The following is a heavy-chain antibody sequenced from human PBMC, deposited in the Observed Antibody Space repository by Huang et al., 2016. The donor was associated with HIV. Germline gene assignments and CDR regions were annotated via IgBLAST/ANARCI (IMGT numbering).Heavy chain of an antibody. D-gene: IGHD3-10*01. CDR3: ARQGLWLPPTDPFDY. Sequence: EVHLVQSGAEVKEPGESLKISCQASGYNFDSYWIGWVRQMPGKGLGWMGVIYPGDSETRYDPSFQGQVTISADQSINTAYLQWSSLKASDTAIYFCARQGLWLPPTDPFDYWGQGTPVTVSA. CDR2: IYPGDSET. V-gene: IGHV5-51*01. CDR1: GYNFDSYW. J-gene: IGHJ4*02.